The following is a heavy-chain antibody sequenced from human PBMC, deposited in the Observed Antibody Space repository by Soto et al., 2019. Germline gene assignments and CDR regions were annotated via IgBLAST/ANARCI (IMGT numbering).Heavy chain of an antibody. Sequence: PSETLSLTCTVSGGSISSSSYYWGWIRQPPGKGLEWIGSIYYSGSTYYNPSLKSRVTISVDTSKNQFSLKLSSVTAADTAVYHCARRDFWSGYLDGMDVWGQGTTVTVSS. J-gene: IGHJ6*02. CDR2: IYYSGST. D-gene: IGHD3-3*01. CDR3: ARRDFWSGYLDGMDV. CDR1: GGSISSSSYY. V-gene: IGHV4-39*01.